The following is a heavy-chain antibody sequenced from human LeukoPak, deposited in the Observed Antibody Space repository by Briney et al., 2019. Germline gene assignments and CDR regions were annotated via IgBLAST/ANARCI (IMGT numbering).Heavy chain of an antibody. CDR1: GDSLTTDDSF. V-gene: IGHV4-31*03. CDR3: ARDGYINDAFDI. J-gene: IGHJ3*02. D-gene: IGHD1-1*01. CDR2: IHYRGTT. Sequence: SETLSLTCTVSGDSLTTDDSFWSWIRQFPGKGLEWIGYIHYRGTTNYNPSLKSRLSMSIDMSKDQFSLNLTSVTAADAAIYYCARDGYINDAFDIWGQGVVVTVSS.